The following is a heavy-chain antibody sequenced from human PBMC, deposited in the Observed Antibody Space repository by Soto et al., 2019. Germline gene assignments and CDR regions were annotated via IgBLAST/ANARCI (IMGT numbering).Heavy chain of an antibody. CDR2: TYYRSKWYN. CDR3: ARDLGGYYEEDYYYGMDV. V-gene: IGHV6-1*01. CDR1: GDSVSSNSAA. Sequence: SQTLSLTCAISGDSVSSNSAAWNWISQSPSRGLEWLGRTYYRSKWYNDYAVSVKSRITINPDTSKNQFSLQLNSVTPEDTAVYYCARDLGGYYEEDYYYGMDVWGQGTTVTVSS. D-gene: IGHD3-22*01. J-gene: IGHJ6*02.